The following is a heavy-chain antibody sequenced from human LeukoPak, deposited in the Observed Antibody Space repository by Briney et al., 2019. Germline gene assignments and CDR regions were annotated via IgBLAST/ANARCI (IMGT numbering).Heavy chain of an antibody. CDR1: GGSISSSNW. J-gene: IGHJ3*02. Sequence: PSETLSLTCAVSGGSISSSNWWSWVRQPPGKGLEWIGGIYHSGSTNYNPSLKSRVTISVDKSKNQFSLKLSSVTAADTAVYYCARALLRLGAFDIWGQGTMVTVSS. V-gene: IGHV4-4*02. CDR3: ARALLRLGAFDI. CDR2: IYHSGST. D-gene: IGHD3-16*01.